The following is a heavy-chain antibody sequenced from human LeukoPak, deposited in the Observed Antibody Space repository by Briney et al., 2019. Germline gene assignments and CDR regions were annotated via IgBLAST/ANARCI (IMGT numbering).Heavy chain of an antibody. CDR1: GFTFSNYA. D-gene: IGHD2-15*01. V-gene: IGHV3-23*01. CDR2: ICGSGGGT. Sequence: PGGSLRLSCAASGFTFSNYAMSWVRQAPGKGLEWVSAICGSGGGTYYADSVKGWFTISRENSKNTVYLQMNSLRADDTAMYYCAKSGGATCYDRVDFWGQGTLVTVSS. CDR3: AKSGGATCYDRVDF. J-gene: IGHJ4*02.